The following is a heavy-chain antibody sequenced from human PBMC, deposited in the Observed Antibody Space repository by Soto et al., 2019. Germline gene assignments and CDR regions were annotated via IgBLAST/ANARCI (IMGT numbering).Heavy chain of an antibody. CDR2: IYYSGST. V-gene: IGHV4-39*01. Sequence: SETLSLSCTVSGGSICSSSYYWGWIRQPPGKGLEWIGSIYYSGSTYYNPSLRSRVTISVDTSKNQFSLKLSSVTAADTAVYYCASPKIAFYDWFDPWGQGTLVTVSS. CDR3: ASPKIAFYDWFDP. CDR1: GGSICSSSYY. J-gene: IGHJ5*02. D-gene: IGHD3-3*02.